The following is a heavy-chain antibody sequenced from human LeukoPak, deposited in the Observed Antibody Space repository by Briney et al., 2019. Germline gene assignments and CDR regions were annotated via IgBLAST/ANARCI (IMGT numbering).Heavy chain of an antibody. CDR1: GGSISSGGYY. CDR2: IHHSGIT. Sequence: SQTLSLTCTVSGGSISSGGYYWSWIRQPPGRGLEWIGYIHHSGITYYNPSLKSRVTLSVDGSKNQFSLNLSSVTAADTAMYYCATSGGAGTRVDYWGQGTLVTVSS. CDR3: ATSGGAGTRVDY. D-gene: IGHD1-14*01. V-gene: IGHV4-30-2*01. J-gene: IGHJ4*02.